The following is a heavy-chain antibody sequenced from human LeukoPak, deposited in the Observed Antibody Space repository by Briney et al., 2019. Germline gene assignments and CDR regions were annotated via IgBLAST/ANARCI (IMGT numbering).Heavy chain of an antibody. V-gene: IGHV3-23*01. CDR3: AKGVSKYDFDY. CDR1: GFPLSDFA. J-gene: IGHJ4*02. Sequence: GGSLRLSCAASGFPLSDFALSWVRQAPGKGLEWVSGISGGTYDADSVRGRFTISRDNSKNTLYLQVNSLRAEDTAVYYCAKGVSKYDFDYWGQGTLVTVSS. CDR2: ISGGT. D-gene: IGHD4-11*01.